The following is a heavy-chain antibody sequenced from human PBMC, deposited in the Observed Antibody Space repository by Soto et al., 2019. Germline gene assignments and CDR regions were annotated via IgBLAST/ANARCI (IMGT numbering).Heavy chain of an antibody. Sequence: GGSLRLSCAASGFTFSSYAMSWVRQAPGKGLEWVSAISGSGGSTYYADSVKGRFTISRDNSKNTLYLQMNSLRAEDTAVYYCAKDANGIFGVVIYYMDVWGKGTTVTVSS. J-gene: IGHJ6*03. CDR3: AKDANGIFGVVIYYMDV. CDR1: GFTFSSYA. D-gene: IGHD3-3*01. V-gene: IGHV3-23*01. CDR2: ISGSGGST.